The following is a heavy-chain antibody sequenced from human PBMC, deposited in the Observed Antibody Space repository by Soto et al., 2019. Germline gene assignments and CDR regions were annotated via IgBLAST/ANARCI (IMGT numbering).Heavy chain of an antibody. Sequence: EVQLLESGGGLVQPGGSLRLSCAASGFTFNNYAMTWVRQPPGKGLEWVSAISGGGYTTSYADSVKGRFTVSRDGSKNTLYLQMSSLRAEDTALYYCAKGRGGSGSLTPRVDFWGQGTLVTVSS. J-gene: IGHJ4*02. CDR1: GFTFNNYA. D-gene: IGHD3-10*01. CDR3: AKGRGGSGSLTPRVDF. CDR2: ISGGGYTT. V-gene: IGHV3-23*01.